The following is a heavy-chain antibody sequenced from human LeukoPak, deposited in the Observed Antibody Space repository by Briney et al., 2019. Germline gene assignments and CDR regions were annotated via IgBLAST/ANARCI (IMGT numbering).Heavy chain of an antibody. CDR1: GFTVSSNY. D-gene: IGHD3-10*01. V-gene: IGHV3-66*01. J-gene: IGHJ6*03. CDR3: ARERASRYYYGSGTTYYYYYMDV. CDR2: IYSGGST. Sequence: GGSLRLSCAASGFTVSSNYMSWVRQAPGKVLEWVSVIYSGGSTYYADSVKGRFTISRDNSKNTLYLQMNSLRAEDTAVYYCARERASRYYYGSGTTYYYYYMDVWGKGTTVTISS.